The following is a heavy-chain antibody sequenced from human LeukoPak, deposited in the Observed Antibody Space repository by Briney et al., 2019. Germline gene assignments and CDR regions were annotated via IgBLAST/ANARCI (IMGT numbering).Heavy chain of an antibody. J-gene: IGHJ6*02. Sequence: GASVKVSCKASGYTFTTYGISWVRQAPGQGLEWMGWISVYNGNTNYAQKVQGRVTMTTDTSTSTAYMELRSLKSDDTALYYCARDSRDGSGNYYYGMDVWGQGTTVTVSS. D-gene: IGHD3-10*01. V-gene: IGHV1-18*01. CDR3: ARDSRDGSGNYYYGMDV. CDR1: GYTFTTYG. CDR2: ISVYNGNT.